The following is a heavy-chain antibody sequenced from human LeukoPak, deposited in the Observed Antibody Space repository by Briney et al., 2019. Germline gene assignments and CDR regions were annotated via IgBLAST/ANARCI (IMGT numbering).Heavy chain of an antibody. V-gene: IGHV1-69*04. CDR3: ARDDIVATIGAFDY. D-gene: IGHD5-12*01. J-gene: IGHJ4*02. Sequence: SVKLSCKASGGTFRSYAISWVRQAPGQGLEWMGRIIPIIGIANYAQKFQGRVTITADKSTSTVYMELSSLRSEDTAVYYCARDDIVATIGAFDYWGQGTLVTVSS. CDR1: GGTFRSYA. CDR2: IIPIIGIA.